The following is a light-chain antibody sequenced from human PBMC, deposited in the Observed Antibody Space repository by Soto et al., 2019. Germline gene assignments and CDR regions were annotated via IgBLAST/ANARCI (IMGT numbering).Light chain of an antibody. J-gene: IGKJ1*01. CDR1: QTVSSTY. Sequence: EIVLTQSPGTLSLSPGERATLSCRASQTVSSTYLGWYQQKPGQAPRLLIYGASSRATGIPDMFSGSGSGTDFALTIARLEPEDFAVYYCQLYGSSPPRTFGQGTKVEIK. V-gene: IGKV3-20*01. CDR2: GAS. CDR3: QLYGSSPPRT.